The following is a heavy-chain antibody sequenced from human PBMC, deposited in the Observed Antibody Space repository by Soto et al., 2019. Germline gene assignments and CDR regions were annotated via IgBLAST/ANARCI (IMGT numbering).Heavy chain of an antibody. CDR3: ASHRPTTYGYYFDY. CDR1: GYSFTTSW. Sequence: VESLRISCRGSGYSFTTSWIGWVRQMPGKGLEGMGIIYPGDSDTRYSPSFQGQVTISADKSISTAYLQWSSLKASYTTMYYCASHRPTTYGYYFDYWGQGTLVSVSS. V-gene: IGHV5-51*01. CDR2: IYPGDSDT. D-gene: IGHD4-17*01. J-gene: IGHJ4*02.